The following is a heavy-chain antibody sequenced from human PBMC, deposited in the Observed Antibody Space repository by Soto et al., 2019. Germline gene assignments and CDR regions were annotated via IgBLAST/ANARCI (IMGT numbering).Heavy chain of an antibody. V-gene: IGHV1-8*02. J-gene: IGHJ4*02. CDR2: MNPNSGNT. CDR3: AGGNFRY. CDR1: GYNFNTFD. Sequence: ASVKVSCKASGYNFNTFDIYWVRQATGRGLGWMGWMNPNSGNTGYAQELRGRVTMTRNTSNTKAYMELKSLTSDDTGVYYCAGGNFRYWGQGTLITVSS.